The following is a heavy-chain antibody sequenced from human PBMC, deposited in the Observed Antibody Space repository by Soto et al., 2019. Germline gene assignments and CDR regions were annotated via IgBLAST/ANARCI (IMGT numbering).Heavy chain of an antibody. J-gene: IGHJ6*02. CDR3: AKLISGTGDLGYYYGMDV. CDR1: GFTFSSYA. Sequence: GGSLRLSCAASGFTFSSYAMSWVRQAPGKGLEWVSAISGSGGSTYYADSVKGRFTISRDNSKNTLCLQMNSLRAEDTAVYYCAKLISGTGDLGYYYGMDVWGQGTTVTVSS. CDR2: ISGSGGST. V-gene: IGHV3-23*01. D-gene: IGHD7-27*01.